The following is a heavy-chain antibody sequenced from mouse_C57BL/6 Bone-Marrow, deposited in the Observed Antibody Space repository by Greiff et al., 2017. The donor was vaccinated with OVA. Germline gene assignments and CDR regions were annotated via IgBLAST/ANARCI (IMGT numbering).Heavy chain of an antibody. CDR1: GYTFTSYW. CDR2: INPSNGGT. Sequence: QVQLQQPGTDLVKPGASVKLSCKASGYTFTSYWMHWVKQSPGQGLEWIGNINPSNGGTTYNEQFKSKAPLTVDKSSSTAYMQLSSMTSKDSAVYYCARPYGNYAMDYWGQGTSVTVSA. J-gene: IGHJ4*01. D-gene: IGHD2-1*01. V-gene: IGHV1-53*01. CDR3: ARPYGNYAMDY.